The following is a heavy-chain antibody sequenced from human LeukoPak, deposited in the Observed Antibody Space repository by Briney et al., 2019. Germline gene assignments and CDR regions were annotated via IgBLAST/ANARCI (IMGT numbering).Heavy chain of an antibody. CDR3: AKDREGYFDY. CDR2: ISGSGGST. Sequence: PGGSLSLSCAASGFTFSSYAMSWVRQAPGRGLEWVSAISGSGGSTYYADSVKGRFTISRDNSKNTLYLQMNSLRAEDTAVYYCAKDREGYFDYWGQGTLVTVSS. J-gene: IGHJ4*02. D-gene: IGHD1-26*01. CDR1: GFTFSSYA. V-gene: IGHV3-23*01.